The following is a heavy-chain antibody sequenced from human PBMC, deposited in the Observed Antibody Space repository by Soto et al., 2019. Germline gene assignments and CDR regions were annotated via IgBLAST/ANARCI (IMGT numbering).Heavy chain of an antibody. Sequence: QVQLQESGPGLVKPSQTLSLTCTVSGGSISTVDYWWSWIRQSPDMGLEWIGHIYDGGRTYNNPSLESRVSMSVDTSKSPLPLTLSSVSAADTAVYFCARGPSGDKVDPWGQGTLVTVSS. J-gene: IGHJ5*02. CDR3: ARGPSGDKVDP. CDR1: GGSISTVDYW. D-gene: IGHD7-27*01. CDR2: IYDGGRT. V-gene: IGHV4-30-4*01.